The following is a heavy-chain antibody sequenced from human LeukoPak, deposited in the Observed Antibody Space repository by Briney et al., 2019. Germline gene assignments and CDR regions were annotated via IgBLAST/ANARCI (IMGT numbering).Heavy chain of an antibody. Sequence: PGGSLRLSCAASGFTFSSYGMHWVRQAPGKGLEWVAVIWYDGSNKYYADSVKGRFTISRDNSKNTLYLQMNSLRAEDTAVYYCARECKASSSWYRNGYGMDVWGQGTTVTVSS. D-gene: IGHD6-13*01. CDR3: ARECKASSSWYRNGYGMDV. CDR2: IWYDGSNK. CDR1: GFTFSSYG. V-gene: IGHV3-33*01. J-gene: IGHJ6*02.